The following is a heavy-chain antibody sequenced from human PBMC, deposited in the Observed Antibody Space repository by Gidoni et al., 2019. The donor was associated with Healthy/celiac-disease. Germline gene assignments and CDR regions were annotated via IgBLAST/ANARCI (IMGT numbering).Heavy chain of an antibody. V-gene: IGHV3-21*01. CDR3: ARVSSLYYYGMDV. J-gene: IGHJ6*02. CDR1: GFTFSSYS. Sequence: EVQLVESGGGLVKPGGSLRLSCAASGFTFSSYSMNWVRQAPGKGLGWVSSISSSSSYIYYADSVKGRFTISRDNAKNSLYLQMNSLRAEDTAVYYCARVSSLYYYGMDVWGQGTTVTVSS. CDR2: ISSSSSYI.